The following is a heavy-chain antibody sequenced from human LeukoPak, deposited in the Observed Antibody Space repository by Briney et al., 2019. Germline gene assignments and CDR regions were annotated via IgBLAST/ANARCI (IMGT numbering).Heavy chain of an antibody. J-gene: IGHJ6*02. Sequence: ASVKVSCKASGYTFTSYAISWVRQAPGQGLEWMGWISAYTGNTNYAQNVQGRVTMTTDTSTTTAYMELRSLRSDDTGMYYCARESSGGWGDNYYYGMDVWGPGTTVTVS. D-gene: IGHD6-19*01. CDR1: GYTFTSYA. CDR3: ARESSGGWGDNYYYGMDV. V-gene: IGHV1-18*01. CDR2: ISAYTGNT.